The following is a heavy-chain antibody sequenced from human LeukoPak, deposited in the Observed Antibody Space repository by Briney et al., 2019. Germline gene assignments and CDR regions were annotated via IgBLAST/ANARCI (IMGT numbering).Heavy chain of an antibody. CDR2: ISGSVIRT. Sequence: GGSLGSPCAASGFTFGTIALGWVAQVQGMGWGGVSNISGSVIRTYYADSVKGRFTISRDNSKNTLYLQMNTLRVEDTAVYYCAKGRTNEYSPADHWGQGTLVTVSS. J-gene: IGHJ4*02. D-gene: IGHD1-1*01. CDR1: GFTFGTIA. V-gene: IGHV3-23*01. CDR3: AKGRTNEYSPADH.